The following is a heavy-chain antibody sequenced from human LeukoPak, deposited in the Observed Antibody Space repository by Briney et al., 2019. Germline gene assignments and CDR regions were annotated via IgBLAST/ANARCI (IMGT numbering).Heavy chain of an antibody. J-gene: IGHJ4*02. CDR2: VIPSSGGT. D-gene: IGHD2/OR15-2a*01. CDR1: GYTFTYYY. V-gene: IGHV1-2*02. Sequence: ASVTVSCKASGYTFTYYYMHWVRQAPGQGLEWMGWVIPSSGGTTYAEKFQDRVAMTRDTSISTAYMELTRLTSDDTAVYYCAPFNHDQNMFDQWGQGTLVTVSS. CDR3: APFNHDQNMFDQ.